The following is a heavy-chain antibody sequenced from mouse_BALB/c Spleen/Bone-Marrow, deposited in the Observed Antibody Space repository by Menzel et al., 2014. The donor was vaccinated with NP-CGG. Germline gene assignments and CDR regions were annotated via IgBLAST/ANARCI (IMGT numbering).Heavy chain of an antibody. CDR2: VSSGGSFT. V-gene: IGHV5-9-3*01. Sequence: DVPLVESGGGLVSPGGSLKLSCAASGFTFSNYAMSWVRQTPEKRLEWVATVSSGGSFTYYPDSVKGRFTISRDSAKNTLYLQMSSLRSEDTAMYYCARHGDNYVFDYWGQGTTLTVSS. CDR3: ARHGDNYVFDY. CDR1: GFTFSNYA. J-gene: IGHJ2*01. D-gene: IGHD1-3*01.